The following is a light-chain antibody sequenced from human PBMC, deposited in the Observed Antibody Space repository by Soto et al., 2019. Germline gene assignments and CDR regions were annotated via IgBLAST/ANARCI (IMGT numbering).Light chain of an antibody. CDR2: DAS. CDR1: QSVSSY. Sequence: EIVLTQSPATLSLSPGERATLSCRASQSVSSYLAWYQQKPGQAPRLLIYDASNRATGIPGRLSGSGSGPDLTLTSGCLEPEVSAVYYCQHRGHSPLTFGGGTKVEIK. V-gene: IGKV3-11*01. CDR3: QHRGHSPLT. J-gene: IGKJ4*01.